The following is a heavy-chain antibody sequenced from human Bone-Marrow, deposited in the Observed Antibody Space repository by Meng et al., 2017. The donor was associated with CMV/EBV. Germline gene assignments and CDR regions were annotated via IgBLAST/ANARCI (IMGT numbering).Heavy chain of an antibody. CDR1: GFTFSSYS. J-gene: IGHJ5*02. V-gene: IGHV3-21*01. Sequence: GESLKISCAASGFTFSSYSMNWVRQAPGKGLEWVSSISSSSSYIYYADSVKGRFTISRDNAKNSLYLQMNSLRAEDTAVYYCARSSIAARVLPWGQGTLVTCSS. CDR3: ARSSIAARVLP. CDR2: ISSSSSYI. D-gene: IGHD6-6*01.